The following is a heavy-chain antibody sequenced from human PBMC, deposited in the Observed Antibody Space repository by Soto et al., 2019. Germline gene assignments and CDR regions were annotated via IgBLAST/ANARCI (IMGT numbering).Heavy chain of an antibody. J-gene: IGHJ3*02. CDR3: AREQRHYCSSTSCYDSDAFDI. Sequence: GASVKVSCKASGYTFTSYAMHWVRQAPGQRLEWMGWINAGNGNTKYSQKFQGRVTITRGTSASTAYMELSSLRSEDTAVYYCAREQRHYCSSTSCYDSDAFDIWGQGTMVT. CDR2: INAGNGNT. CDR1: GYTFTSYA. D-gene: IGHD2-2*01. V-gene: IGHV1-3*01.